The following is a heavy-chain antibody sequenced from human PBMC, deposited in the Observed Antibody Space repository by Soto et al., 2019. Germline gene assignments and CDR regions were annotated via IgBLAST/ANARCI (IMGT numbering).Heavy chain of an antibody. CDR1: GGSINTGDSITNGHW. D-gene: IGHD3-3*01. V-gene: IGHV4-4*02. CDR3: AXTFHRSGVGHFHYGMDV. CDR2: IYHGGSS. J-gene: IGHJ6*02. Sequence: PSETLSLTCAVSGGSINTGDSITNGHWWGWVRQPPGTGLEWIGEIYHGGSSNYKTSLKRRVTMSVDKSKNQFSLNLRSVTAADTAIYYCAXTFHRSGVGHFHYGMDVWGQGTTVTVSS.